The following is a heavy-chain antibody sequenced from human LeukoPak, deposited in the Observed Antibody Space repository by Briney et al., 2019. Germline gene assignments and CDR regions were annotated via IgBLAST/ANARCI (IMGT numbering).Heavy chain of an antibody. CDR2: IRSKASGAAI. V-gene: IGHV3-49*04. CDR1: GFTSRDYG. J-gene: IGHJ4*02. D-gene: IGHD1/OR15-1a*01. CDR3: TRDVFSTGWNSDY. Sequence: GESLQISCLGSGFTSRDYGMSWVRRAPGKGLEWVGCIRSKASGAAIEYAASVKGRFKIARDDSKNIAYLQMDSLKTEDTAVYYCTRDVFSTGWNSDYWGQGTLVTVSS.